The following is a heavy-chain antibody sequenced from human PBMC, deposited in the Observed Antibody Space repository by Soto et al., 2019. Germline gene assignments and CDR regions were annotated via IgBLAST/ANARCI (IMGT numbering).Heavy chain of an antibody. Sequence: PGGSLRLSCVGSGFILSNNGMHWVRQTPGKGLEWVAFMSYDGSDTFYADSVKGRFTISRDNSKKTLFLHMSNLRAEDTAMYYCTIVRVADSALDHWGQGTLVTVYS. CDR2: MSYDGSDT. CDR3: TIVRVADSALDH. V-gene: IGHV3-30*02. D-gene: IGHD3-10*02. CDR1: GFILSNNG. J-gene: IGHJ4*02.